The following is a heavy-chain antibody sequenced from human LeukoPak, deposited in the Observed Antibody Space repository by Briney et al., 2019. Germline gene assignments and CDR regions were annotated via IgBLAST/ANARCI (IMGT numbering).Heavy chain of an antibody. V-gene: IGHV3-48*04. CDR3: AIPPLSGSGSSRPLAGVDV. J-gene: IGHJ6*02. Sequence: GGSLRLSCAASGFSFSSYSMNWVRQAPGKGLEWVSYISHTGTTMSYADSVKGRFTISRDNARNSLYLQMNSLRAEDTAVYYCAIPPLSGSGSSRPLAGVDVWGQGTTVTVSS. D-gene: IGHD3-10*01. CDR2: ISHTGTTM. CDR1: GFSFSSYS.